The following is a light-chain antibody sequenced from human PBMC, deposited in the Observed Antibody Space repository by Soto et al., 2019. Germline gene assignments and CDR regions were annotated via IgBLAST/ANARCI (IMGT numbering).Light chain of an antibody. V-gene: IGKV3D-15*01. J-gene: IGKJ1*01. CDR3: HPYGISLTWT. CDR2: GGS. Sequence: EIVMTQSPAPLSVSPGERSTLSCRASESVSSKLVWYQQKPGQAPRLLIFGGSSRATGIPARFSGSGYGTEFFLSISRREREVFAFYNCHPYGISLTWTVGQ. CDR1: ESVSSK.